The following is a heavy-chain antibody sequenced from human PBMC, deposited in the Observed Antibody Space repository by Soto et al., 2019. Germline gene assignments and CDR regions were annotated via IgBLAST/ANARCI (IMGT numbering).Heavy chain of an antibody. CDR1: GFTVSTNG. J-gene: IGHJ4*02. CDR2: ISRDGGTK. V-gene: IGHV3-30*03. CDR3: TGEVASGY. Sequence: QVQLVESGGGVVKPGRSLRLSCAVSGFTVSTNGMHWVRQAPGKGLEWVAVISRDGGTKYYADSVKGRFTISRDNSRNTLFLEMNSLRGDDMAVYYCTGEVASGYWGQGTLVTVSS. D-gene: IGHD2-8*02.